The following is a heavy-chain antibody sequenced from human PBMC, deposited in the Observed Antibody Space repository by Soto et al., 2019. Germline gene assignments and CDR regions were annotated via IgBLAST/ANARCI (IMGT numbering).Heavy chain of an antibody. Sequence: ESGGGLVQPGGSLRLSCAASGFTFSSYEMNWVRQAPGKGLEWVSYISSSGSTIYYADSVKGRFTISRDNAKNSLYLQMNGLRAEDRAVYYWGGDRGWGGCWSGGVDLGYYYYGMDVWGQGTTVTVSS. CDR1: GFTFSSYE. D-gene: IGHD3-10*01. CDR2: ISSSGSTI. J-gene: IGHJ6*02. V-gene: IGHV3-48*03. CDR3: GGDRGWGGCWSGGVDLGYYYYGMDV.